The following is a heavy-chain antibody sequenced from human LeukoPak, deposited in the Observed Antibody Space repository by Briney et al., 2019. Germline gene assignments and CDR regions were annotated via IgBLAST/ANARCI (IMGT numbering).Heavy chain of an antibody. V-gene: IGHV3-20*04. D-gene: IGHD3-3*01. Sequence: GGSLRLSCAASGYTFRDYGMSWVRQVPGKGLEWVSGINWNGGGTGYADSVKGRFTISRDNDKNSLYLQMNSLRAEDTALYYCAGDPNDFWSGYWYYFDYWGQGTLVTVSS. CDR3: AGDPNDFWSGYWYYFDY. J-gene: IGHJ4*02. CDR2: INWNGGGT. CDR1: GYTFRDYG.